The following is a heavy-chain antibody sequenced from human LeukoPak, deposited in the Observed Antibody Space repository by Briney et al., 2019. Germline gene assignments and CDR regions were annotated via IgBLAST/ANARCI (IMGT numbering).Heavy chain of an antibody. Sequence: QPGRSLRLSCAASGFTFSSYGMHWVRQAPGKGLEWVAVTSYDGSNKYYADSVKGRFTISRDNSKNTLYLQMNSLRAEDTAVYYCAKHLGWGSGRTKGAFDIWGQGTMVTVSS. CDR2: TSYDGSNK. D-gene: IGHD3-16*01. V-gene: IGHV3-30*18. J-gene: IGHJ3*02. CDR3: AKHLGWGSGRTKGAFDI. CDR1: GFTFSSYG.